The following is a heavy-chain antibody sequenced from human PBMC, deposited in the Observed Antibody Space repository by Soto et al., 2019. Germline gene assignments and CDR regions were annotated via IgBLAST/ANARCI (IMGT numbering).Heavy chain of an antibody. CDR3: AREEAYCGGDCYSDY. J-gene: IGHJ4*02. D-gene: IGHD2-21*02. V-gene: IGHV1-69*01. CDR2: IIPIFGTA. CDR1: GGTFSSYA. Sequence: QVQLVQSGAEVKKPGSSVKVSCKASGGTFSSYAISWVRQAPGQGLEWMGGIIPIFGTANYAQKYQGRVTITADESTSTASMELSSLRSEDTAVYYCAREEAYCGGDCYSDYWGQGTLVTVSS.